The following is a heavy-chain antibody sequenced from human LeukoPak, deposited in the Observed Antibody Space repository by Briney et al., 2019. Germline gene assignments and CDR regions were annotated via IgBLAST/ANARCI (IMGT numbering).Heavy chain of an antibody. D-gene: IGHD3-22*01. CDR2: ISSSSSYI. CDR3: ARGPIDYYYDSSGYDY. V-gene: IGHV3-21*01. Sequence: PGGSLRLSCAASGFTFSSYSMNWVRQAPGKGLEWVSSISSSSSYIYYADSVKGRFTISRDNAKNSLYLQMNSLTAEDTAVYYCARGPIDYYYDSSGYDYWGQGTLVTVSS. J-gene: IGHJ4*02. CDR1: GFTFSSYS.